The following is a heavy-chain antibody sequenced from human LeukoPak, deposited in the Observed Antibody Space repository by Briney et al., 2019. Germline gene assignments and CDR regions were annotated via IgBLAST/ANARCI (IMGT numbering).Heavy chain of an antibody. Sequence: SETLSLTCTVSGGSISSYYWSWIRQPPGKGLEWIGYIYYSGSTVSNPSLKSRVTMSLDTSKDQFSLKLSSVTAAGTAVYYCARNYMGYAFDIWGQGTMVTVSS. CDR2: IYYSGST. V-gene: IGHV4-59*01. D-gene: IGHD1-7*01. CDR3: ARNYMGYAFDI. CDR1: GGSISSYY. J-gene: IGHJ3*02.